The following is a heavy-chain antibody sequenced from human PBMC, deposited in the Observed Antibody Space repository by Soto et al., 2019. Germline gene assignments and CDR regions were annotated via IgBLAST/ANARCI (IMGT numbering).Heavy chain of an antibody. CDR3: ARDHGTYYFDY. CDR1: GFTFSSYS. V-gene: IGHV3-21*01. J-gene: IGHJ4*02. Sequence: EVQLVESGGGLVKPGGSLRLSCAASGFTFSSYSMNWVRQAPGKGLEWVSSISSSSSYIYYADSVKGRFTISRDNATNSLYLQMNSLRAEDTAVYYCARDHGTYYFDYWGQGTLVTVSS. CDR2: ISSSSSYI.